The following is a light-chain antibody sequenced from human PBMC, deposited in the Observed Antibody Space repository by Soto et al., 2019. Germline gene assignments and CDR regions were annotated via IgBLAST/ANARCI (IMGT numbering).Light chain of an antibody. CDR1: SSDVCGYNY. J-gene: IGLJ1*01. CDR3: SSYTSRSMGV. V-gene: IGLV2-14*01. Sequence: QSALTQPASVSGSPGQSITISCTGTSSDVCGYNYVSWYQQHPGKAPKLMIYDVSNRPSGVSNRFSGARSGNTASLTISGLQAEGEADYYCSSYTSRSMGVFGTGTKLTVL. CDR2: DVS.